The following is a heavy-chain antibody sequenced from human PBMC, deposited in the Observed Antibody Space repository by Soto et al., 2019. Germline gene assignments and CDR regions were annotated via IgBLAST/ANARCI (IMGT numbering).Heavy chain of an antibody. CDR1: GVRLRVNG. V-gene: IGHV3-33*06. CDR3: AKDAPVLLWFGDDAFDI. CDR2: IWSNGNDR. J-gene: IGHJ3*02. D-gene: IGHD3-10*01. Sequence: AAPGVRLRVNGRRWVRRATDKGLELITFIWSNGNDRHYADSVKGRFTISRDNSKNTLYLQMNSLRAEDTAAYYCAKDAPVLLWFGDDAFDIWGQGTMVTVSS.